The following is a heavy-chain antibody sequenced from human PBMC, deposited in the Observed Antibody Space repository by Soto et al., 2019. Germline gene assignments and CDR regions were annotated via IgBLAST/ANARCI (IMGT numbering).Heavy chain of an antibody. CDR3: ARVPRGESQQLVPTEYYYYGMDV. CDR1: GCSIISYY. J-gene: IGHJ6*02. V-gene: IGHV4-59*01. CDR2: IYYSGST. D-gene: IGHD6-13*01. Sequence: VSLTCPVSGCSIISYYWSWIRQPPGKGLEWIGYIYYSGSTNYNPSLKSRVTISVDTSKNQFSLKLSSVTAADTAVYYCARVPRGESQQLVPTEYYYYGMDVWVQGTTVTVA.